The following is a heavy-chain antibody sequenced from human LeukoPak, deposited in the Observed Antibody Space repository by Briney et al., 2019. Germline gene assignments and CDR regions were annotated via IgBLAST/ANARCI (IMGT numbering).Heavy chain of an antibody. J-gene: IGHJ4*02. Sequence: QPGGSLRLSCAASGFTFSSYAMSWVRQAPGKGLEWVSAISGSGASTYYADSVRGRFTISRDNSKNTLYLHMNSLRAEDTALYYCARNYYEPTSDYYFDCWGQGTLVTVSS. D-gene: IGHD1-26*01. CDR1: GFTFSSYA. CDR3: ARNYYEPTSDYYFDC. CDR2: ISGSGAST. V-gene: IGHV3-23*01.